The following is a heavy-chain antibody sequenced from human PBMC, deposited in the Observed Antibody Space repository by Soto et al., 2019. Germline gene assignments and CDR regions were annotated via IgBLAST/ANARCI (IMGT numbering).Heavy chain of an antibody. D-gene: IGHD4-17*01. CDR2: ISGSGGST. V-gene: IGHV3-23*01. J-gene: IGHJ5*02. Sequence: EVQLLESGGGLVQPGGSLRLSCAASGFTFSSYAMSWVRQAPGKGLEWVSVISGSGGSTYYGDSVKGRFTISRDNSKNTLYLQMNSLRAEDTAVYYCAKDPHGDYLLNWFDPWGQGTLVTVSS. CDR3: AKDPHGDYLLNWFDP. CDR1: GFTFSSYA.